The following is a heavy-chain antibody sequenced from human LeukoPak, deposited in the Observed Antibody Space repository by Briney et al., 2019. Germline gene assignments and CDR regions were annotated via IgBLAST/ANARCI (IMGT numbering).Heavy chain of an antibody. D-gene: IGHD5-24*01. V-gene: IGHV4-59*12. CDR3: ARDVGYRRAQWFDP. CDR1: GGSISTYY. Sequence: PSETLSLTCTVSGGSISTYYWNWIRQPPGKGLEWIGYIYYSGSTYYNPSLKSRVTISVDTSKNQFSLKLSSVTAADTAVYYCARDVGYRRAQWFDPWGQGTLVTVSS. CDR2: IYYSGST. J-gene: IGHJ5*02.